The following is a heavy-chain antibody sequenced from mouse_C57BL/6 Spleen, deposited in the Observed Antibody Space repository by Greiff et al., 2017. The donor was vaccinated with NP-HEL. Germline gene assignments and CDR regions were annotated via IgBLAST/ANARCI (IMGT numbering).Heavy chain of an antibody. D-gene: IGHD1-1*01. CDR1: GYTFTSYW. Sequence: QVQLQQPGAELVKPGASVKMSCKASGYTFTSYWITWVKQRPGQGLEWIGDIYPGSGSTNYNEKFKSKATLTVDTSSSTAYMQLSSLTSEDSAVYYCARYGSRSSYYAMYYWGQGTSVTVSS. J-gene: IGHJ4*01. V-gene: IGHV1-55*01. CDR3: ARYGSRSSYYAMYY. CDR2: IYPGSGST.